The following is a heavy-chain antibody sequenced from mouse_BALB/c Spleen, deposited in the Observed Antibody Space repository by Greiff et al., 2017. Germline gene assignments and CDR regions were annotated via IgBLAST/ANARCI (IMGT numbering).Heavy chain of an antibody. D-gene: IGHD3-3*01. Sequence: QVQLQQSGPGLVQPSQCLSITCTVSGFSLTSYGVHWVRQAPGKGLEWLGGIWSGGSTYYNAAFISRLSISKDNSKSQVFFKMNSLQADDTAIYYCARNRATYYAMDDWGQGTSVTVSS. CDR3: ARNRATYYAMDD. CDR2: IWSGGST. J-gene: IGHJ4*01. V-gene: IGHV2-4-1*01. CDR1: GFSLTSYG.